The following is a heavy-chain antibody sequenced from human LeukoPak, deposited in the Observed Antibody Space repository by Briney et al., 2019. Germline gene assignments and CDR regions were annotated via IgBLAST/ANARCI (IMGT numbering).Heavy chain of an antibody. CDR3: AKVGLYSSSWYLHNWFDP. CDR1: GGTFSSYA. V-gene: IGHV1-69*01. J-gene: IGHJ5*02. D-gene: IGHD6-13*01. CDR2: IIPIFGTA. Sequence: ASVKVSCKASGGTFSSYAISWVRQAPGQGLEWMGGIIPIFGTANYAQKFQGRVTITADESTSTAYMELSSLRSEDTAVCYCAKVGLYSSSWYLHNWFDPWGQGTLVTVSS.